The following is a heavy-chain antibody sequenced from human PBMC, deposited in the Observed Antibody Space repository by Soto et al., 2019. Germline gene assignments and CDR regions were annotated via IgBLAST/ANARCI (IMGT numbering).Heavy chain of an antibody. J-gene: IGHJ6*02. CDR1: GGTFSSYA. D-gene: IGHD6-13*01. CDR2: IIPIFGTA. Sequence: SVKVSCKASGGTFSSYAISWVRQAPGQGLEWMGGIIPIFGTANYAQKFQGRVTITADKSTSTAYMELSSLRSEDTAVYYCARRKLAANHGMDVWGQGTTVTVSS. CDR3: ARRKLAANHGMDV. V-gene: IGHV1-69*06.